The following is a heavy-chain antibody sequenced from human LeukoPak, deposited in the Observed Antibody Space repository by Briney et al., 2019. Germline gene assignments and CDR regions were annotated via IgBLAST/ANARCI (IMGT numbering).Heavy chain of an antibody. CDR1: GFTFDDYA. Sequence: GGSLRLSCAASGFTFDDYAMHWVRQAPGKGLEWVSGISWNSGSIGYADSVKGRFTISRDNAKNSLYLQMNSLRAEDTALYYCAKEGGYKDAFDIWGQGTMVTVSS. V-gene: IGHV3-9*01. CDR3: AKEGGYKDAFDI. J-gene: IGHJ3*02. CDR2: ISWNSGSI. D-gene: IGHD5-24*01.